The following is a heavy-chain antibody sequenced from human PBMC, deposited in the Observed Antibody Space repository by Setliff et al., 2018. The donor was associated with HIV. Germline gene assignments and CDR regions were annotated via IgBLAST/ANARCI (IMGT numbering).Heavy chain of an antibody. CDR3: VKEYHTTATDTRVANYFDY. J-gene: IGHJ4*02. V-gene: IGHV1-46*01. CDR1: GGTFSSYA. CDR2: INPSDGTT. Sequence: ASVKVSCKASGGTFSSYAISWVRQAPGQGLEWMGIINPSDGTTDYTQKFQDRVTMTSDTSTSTVYMELRSLRSEDTAIYYCVKEYHTTATDTRVANYFDYWGQGTLVTVSS. D-gene: IGHD6-13*01.